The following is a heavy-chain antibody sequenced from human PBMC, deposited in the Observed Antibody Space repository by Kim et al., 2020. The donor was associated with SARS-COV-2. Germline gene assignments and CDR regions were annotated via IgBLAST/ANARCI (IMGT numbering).Heavy chain of an antibody. D-gene: IGHD4-17*01. CDR1: GGSFSGYY. J-gene: IGHJ5*02. Sequence: SETLSLTCAVYGGSFSGYYWSWIRQPPGKGLEWIGEINHSGSTNYNPSLKSRVTISVDTSKNQFSLKLSSVTAADTAVYYCARDPRVDYGDYVWFDPWGQGTRVTVSS. CDR3: ARDPRVDYGDYVWFDP. CDR2: INHSGST. V-gene: IGHV4-34*01.